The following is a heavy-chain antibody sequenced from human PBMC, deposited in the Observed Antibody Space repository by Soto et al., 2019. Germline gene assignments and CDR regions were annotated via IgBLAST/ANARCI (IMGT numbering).Heavy chain of an antibody. CDR3: ARDLYCSSTSCYYYYYYGMDV. CDR1: GFTFSSYG. D-gene: IGHD2-2*01. CDR2: IWYDGSNK. V-gene: IGHV3-33*01. J-gene: IGHJ6*02. Sequence: GGSLRLSCAASGFTFSSYGMHWVRQAPGKGLEWVAVIWYDGSNKYYADSVKGRFTISRDNSKSTLYLQMNSLRAEDTAVYYCARDLYCSSTSCYYYYYYGMDVWGQGTTVTVSS.